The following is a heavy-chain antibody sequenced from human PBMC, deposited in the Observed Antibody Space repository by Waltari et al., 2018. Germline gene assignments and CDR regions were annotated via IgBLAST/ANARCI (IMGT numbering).Heavy chain of an antibody. CDR2: ISNNGDNT. CDR1: GFIFSKYA. CDR3: VKLSSDI. Sequence: EVQLVESGGGFVKSGGSLRLSCSASGFIFSKYAMHWVRQAPGKGLEYVAAISNNGDNTYYIDSVKGRFSISRDNSKNTLYLQVNSLTTEDSAVYYCVKLSSDIWGQGTRVTVSS. V-gene: IGHV3-64D*08. J-gene: IGHJ4*02. D-gene: IGHD3-16*02.